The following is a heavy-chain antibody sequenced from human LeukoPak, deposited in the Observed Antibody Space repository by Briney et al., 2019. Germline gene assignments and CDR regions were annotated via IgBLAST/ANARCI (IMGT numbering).Heavy chain of an antibody. Sequence: SETLSLTCAVSGGSLSGYYWSWIRQSPGKGLEWIGEIQQSGGTNYNPSVESRVTLSVDTSMDQFSLKLSSVTAADTAVYYCARELWDHRGGFDVWGQGTTVTVSS. D-gene: IGHD1-26*01. J-gene: IGHJ3*01. CDR2: IQQSGGT. CDR3: ARELWDHRGGFDV. CDR1: GGSLSGYY. V-gene: IGHV4-34*01.